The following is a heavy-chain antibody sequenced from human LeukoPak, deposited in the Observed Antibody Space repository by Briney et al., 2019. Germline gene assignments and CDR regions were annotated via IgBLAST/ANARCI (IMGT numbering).Heavy chain of an antibody. CDR2: ISSSSSTI. CDR3: ARSVVVAAFDY. Sequence: GGSLRLSCAASGFTFSSYSMNWVRQAPGKGLEWVSYISSSSSTIYYADSVKGRFTISRDNAKNSLYLQMNSLRAEDTAVYYCARSVVVAAFDYWGQGTLVTVSS. J-gene: IGHJ4*02. D-gene: IGHD2-15*01. CDR1: GFTFSSYS. V-gene: IGHV3-48*04.